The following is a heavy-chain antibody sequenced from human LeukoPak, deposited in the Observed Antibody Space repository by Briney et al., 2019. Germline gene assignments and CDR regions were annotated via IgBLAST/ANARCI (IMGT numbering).Heavy chain of an antibody. Sequence: SQTLSLTCAISGDSVSSNSAAWNWIRQSPSRGLEWLGRTYYRSKWYNDYAVSVKSRITINPDTSKNQFSLQLNSVTPEDTAVYYCAREREDGDRYYYYYYMDVWGKGTTVTISS. CDR2: TYYRSKWYN. J-gene: IGHJ6*03. V-gene: IGHV6-1*01. CDR1: GDSVSSNSAA. CDR3: AREREDGDRYYYYYYMDV. D-gene: IGHD4-17*01.